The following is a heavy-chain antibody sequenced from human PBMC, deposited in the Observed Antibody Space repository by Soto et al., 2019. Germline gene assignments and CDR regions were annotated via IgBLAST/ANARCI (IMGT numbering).Heavy chain of an antibody. J-gene: IGHJ6*03. CDR1: GGTFSGDT. D-gene: IGHD6-13*01. CDR2: IIPILGIA. CDR3: ARGGSSWNYYYYYMDV. V-gene: IGHV1-69*02. Sequence: ASVKVSCKASGGTFSGDTISWVRQAPGQGLEWMGRIIPILGIANYAQKFQGRVTITADKSTSTAYMELSSLRSEDTAVYYCARGGSSWNYYYYYMDVWGKGTTVTVSS.